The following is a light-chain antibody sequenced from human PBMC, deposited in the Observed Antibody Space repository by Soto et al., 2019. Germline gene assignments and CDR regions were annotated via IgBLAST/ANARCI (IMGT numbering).Light chain of an antibody. CDR1: SGHSSYS. CDR2: LNSDGSH. Sequence: QSVLTQSPSASASLGASVKVTCTLSSGHSSYSIAWHQQQPEKGPRYLMRLNSDGSHTKGDGIPDRFSGSSSGAERYLIIPGPQSEDEADYSCQTWGTGTVIFGGGTKVPVL. J-gene: IGLJ2*01. V-gene: IGLV4-69*01. CDR3: QTWGTGTVI.